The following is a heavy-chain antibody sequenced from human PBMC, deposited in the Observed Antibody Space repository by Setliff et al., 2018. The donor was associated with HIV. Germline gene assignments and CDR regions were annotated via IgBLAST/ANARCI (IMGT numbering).Heavy chain of an antibody. CDR2: IYSGGST. D-gene: IGHD1-1*01. V-gene: IGHV3-53*01. CDR3: ARSPGMFDY. J-gene: IGHJ4*02. CDR1: EVIVSNNC. Sequence: GSLRLSCAVSEVIVSNNCMSWVRQAPGKGLEWVSVIYSGGSTDHADSVKGRFTISRDNSKNTVYLQMTSLRAEDTAVYYCARSPGMFDYWGQGTPVTVSS.